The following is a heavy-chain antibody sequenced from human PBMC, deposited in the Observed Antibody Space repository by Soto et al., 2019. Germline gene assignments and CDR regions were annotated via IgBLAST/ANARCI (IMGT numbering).Heavy chain of an antibody. D-gene: IGHD3-16*02. CDR2: IYYSGST. CDR1: GGSISSGDYY. V-gene: IGHV4-30-4*01. Sequence: SETLSLTCTVSGGSISSGDYYWSWIRQPPGKGLEWIGYIYYSGSTYYNPSLKSRVTISIDTSKNRFSLKLTSVAAADTAVYYCARDRGGYRDTGALDPWGQGTLVTVS. CDR3: ARDRGGYRDTGALDP. J-gene: IGHJ5*02.